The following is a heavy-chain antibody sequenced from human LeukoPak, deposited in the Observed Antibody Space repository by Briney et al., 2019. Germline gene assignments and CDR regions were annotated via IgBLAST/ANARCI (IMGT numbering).Heavy chain of an antibody. J-gene: IGHJ3*02. V-gene: IGHV4-59*08. CDR3: AKGGASPSSSGAFDI. CDR2: IYYSGST. CDR1: GGSISSYY. Sequence: PSETLSLTCTVSGGSISSYYWSWIRQPPGKGLEWIGYIYYSGSTNYNPSLKSRVTISVDTSKNQFSLKLSSVTAADTAVYYCAKGGASPSSSGAFDIWGQGTMVTVSS. D-gene: IGHD6-6*01.